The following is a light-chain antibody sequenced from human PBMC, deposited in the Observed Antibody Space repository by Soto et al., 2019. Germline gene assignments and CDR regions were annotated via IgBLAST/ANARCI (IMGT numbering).Light chain of an antibody. CDR2: DAS. CDR3: QQRSDWPST. Sequence: EIVLTQSPATLSLSPGERATLSCRASQSVSSSLVWYQQKPGQAPRLLIYDASTRATGIPARFSGSGSGTDFTLTISSLESEDFALYYCQQRSDWPSTFGQGTRLEIK. V-gene: IGKV3-11*01. CDR1: QSVSSS. J-gene: IGKJ5*01.